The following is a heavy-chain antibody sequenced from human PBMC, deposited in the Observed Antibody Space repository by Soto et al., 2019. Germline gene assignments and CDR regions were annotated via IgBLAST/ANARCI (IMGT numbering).Heavy chain of an antibody. CDR3: ARDPYSSGWYYYYYGMDV. V-gene: IGHV4-4*02. Sequence: SETPSLTCAVSGGSISSSNWWSWVRQPPGKGLEWIGEIYHSGSTNYNPSLKSRVTISVDKSKNQFSLKLSSVTAADTAVYYCARDPYSSGWYYYYYGMDVWGQGTTVTVSS. CDR1: GGSISSSNW. CDR2: IYHSGST. J-gene: IGHJ6*02. D-gene: IGHD6-19*01.